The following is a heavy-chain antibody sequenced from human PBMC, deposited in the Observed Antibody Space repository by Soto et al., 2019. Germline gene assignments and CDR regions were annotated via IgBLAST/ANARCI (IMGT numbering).Heavy chain of an antibody. V-gene: IGHV3-30*03. CDR2: LSYDGSNK. J-gene: IGHJ6*02. CDR3: ARVVPAAMYYYYGMYV. Sequence: GGSLRLSCAASGFTFSTYAMHWVRQAPGKGLEWVAVLSYDGSNKYYADSVKGRFTISRDNSKNTLYLQMNSLRAEDTAVYYCARVVPAAMYYYYGMYVWGQGTTVTVTS. CDR1: GFTFSTYA. D-gene: IGHD2-2*01.